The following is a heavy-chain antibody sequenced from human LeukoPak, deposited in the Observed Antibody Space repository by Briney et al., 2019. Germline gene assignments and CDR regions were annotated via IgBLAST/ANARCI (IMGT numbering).Heavy chain of an antibody. D-gene: IGHD3-22*01. CDR1: GGSISSYY. CDR2: IYYSGST. J-gene: IGHJ3*01. Sequence: SETPSLTCTVSGGSISSYYWSWIRQPPGKGLEWIGYIYYSGSTNYNPSLKSRVTISVDTSKNQFSLKLSSVTAADTAVYYCARLVESAYYDSTTTWGQGTMVTVSS. V-gene: IGHV4-59*08. CDR3: ARLVESAYYDSTTT.